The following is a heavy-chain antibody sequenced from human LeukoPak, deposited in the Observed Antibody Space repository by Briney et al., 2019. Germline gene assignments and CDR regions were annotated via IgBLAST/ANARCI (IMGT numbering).Heavy chain of an antibody. CDR1: VFTYKRYV. CDR3: AKDQGFSYYYLDY. Sequence: GGSLRLSCVASVFTYKRYVLSWVRQAAGKGLAWVSGITANGDTTYYTDSVRDRFTTSRDNSKNTVYLQMSSLSAEDTAIYYCAKDQGFSYYYLDYWGQGILVTVSS. V-gene: IGHV3-23*01. J-gene: IGHJ4*02. D-gene: IGHD5-18*01. CDR2: ITANGDTT.